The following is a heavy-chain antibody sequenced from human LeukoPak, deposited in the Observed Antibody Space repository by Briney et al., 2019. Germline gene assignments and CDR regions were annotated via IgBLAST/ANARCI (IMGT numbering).Heavy chain of an antibody. CDR1: GFTFDDYA. CDR2: ISGDGGST. Sequence: GGSLRLSCAASGFTFDDYAMHWVRQAPGKGLEWVSLISGDGGSTYYADSMKGRFTISRDNSKNSLYLQMNSLRTEDTALYYCAKGGARWLQLYYFDYWGQGTLVTVSS. J-gene: IGHJ4*02. V-gene: IGHV3-43*02. D-gene: IGHD5-24*01. CDR3: AKGGARWLQLYYFDY.